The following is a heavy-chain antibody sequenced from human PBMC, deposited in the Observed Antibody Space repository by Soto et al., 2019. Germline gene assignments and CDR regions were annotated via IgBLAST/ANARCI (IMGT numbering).Heavy chain of an antibody. Sequence: GGSLRLSCAASGFTFSSYDMHWVRQATGKGLEWVSAIGTAGDPYYPGSVKGRFTISRENAKNSLYLQMNSLRAGDTAVYYCARQYCTNGVCPYGMDVWGQGTMVTVYS. V-gene: IGHV3-13*05. CDR3: ARQYCTNGVCPYGMDV. CDR2: IGTAGDP. J-gene: IGHJ6*02. CDR1: GFTFSSYD. D-gene: IGHD2-8*01.